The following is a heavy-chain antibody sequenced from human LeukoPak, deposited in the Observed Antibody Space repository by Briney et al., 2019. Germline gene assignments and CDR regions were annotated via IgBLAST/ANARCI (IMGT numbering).Heavy chain of an antibody. Sequence: SETLSLTCTVSGGSISSGGYYWSWIRQPPGKGLEWIGYIYHSGSTYYNPSLKSRVTISVDRSKNQFSLKLSSVTAADTAVYYCARVRRPYSSSSPLDYWGQGTLVTVSS. CDR2: IYHSGST. D-gene: IGHD6-6*01. CDR3: ARVRRPYSSSSPLDY. V-gene: IGHV4-30-2*01. J-gene: IGHJ4*02. CDR1: GGSISSGGYY.